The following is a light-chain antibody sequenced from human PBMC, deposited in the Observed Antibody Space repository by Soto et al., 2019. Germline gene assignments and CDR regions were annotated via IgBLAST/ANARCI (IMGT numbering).Light chain of an antibody. CDR1: RSVYNF. CDR2: DAS. J-gene: IGKJ2*01. CDR3: QVRNIWPPFP. V-gene: IGKV3-11*01. Sequence: EIVLTQSPGTLSLSPGERATLSCRASRSVYNFLAWYQQRPGQAPRLLIYDASNRATGIPGRFSGSGSGTDFTLTITNLEPEDFAIYYCQVRNIWPPFPFGQGTKLEIK.